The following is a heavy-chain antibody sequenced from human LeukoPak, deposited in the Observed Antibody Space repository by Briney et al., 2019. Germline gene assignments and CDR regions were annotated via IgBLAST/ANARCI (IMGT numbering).Heavy chain of an antibody. V-gene: IGHV3-23*01. CDR2: ISGSGGNT. J-gene: IGHJ4*02. D-gene: IGHD3-3*01. CDR3: AKYDTNYDFWSGYRPGSFDY. CDR1: GFTFSSYA. Sequence: GGSLRLSCAASGFTFSSYALSWVRQAPGKGLEWVSAISGSGGNTYYADSVKGRFTISRDNSKNTLYLQMNSLRAEDTAIYYCAKYDTNYDFWSGYRPGSFDYWGQGTLVTVSS.